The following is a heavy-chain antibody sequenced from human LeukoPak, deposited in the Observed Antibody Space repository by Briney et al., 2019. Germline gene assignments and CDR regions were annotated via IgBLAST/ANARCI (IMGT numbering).Heavy chain of an antibody. J-gene: IGHJ6*03. CDR3: AHSPPDYYYYMDV. CDR2: IYYSGST. Sequence: SETLSLTCTVSGGSISSHYWSWIRQPPGKGLEWTGYIYYSGSTNYNPSLKSRVTISVDTSKNQFSLKLSSVTAADTAVYYCAHSPPDYYYYMDVWGKGTTVTVSS. V-gene: IGHV4-59*11. CDR1: GGSISSHY.